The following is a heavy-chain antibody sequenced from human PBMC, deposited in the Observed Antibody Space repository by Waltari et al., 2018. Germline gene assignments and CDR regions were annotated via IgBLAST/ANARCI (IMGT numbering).Heavy chain of an antibody. CDR2: IYHSGST. Sequence: QVQLQESGPGLVKPSETLSLTCAVSGYSISSGYYWGWIRQHPGKGLEWIGSIYHSGSTYYNPSLKSRVTISVDTSKNQFSLKLSSVTAADTAVYYCARLLTLPDYWGQGTLVTVSS. V-gene: IGHV4-38-2*01. CDR1: GYSISSGYY. J-gene: IGHJ4*02. CDR3: ARLLTLPDY.